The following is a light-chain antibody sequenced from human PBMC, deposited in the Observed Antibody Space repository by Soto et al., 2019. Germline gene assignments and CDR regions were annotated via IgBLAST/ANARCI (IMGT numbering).Light chain of an antibody. V-gene: IGKV3-20*01. Sequence: EIVVTQSPCTLSLSPGERATLSCRASQSVSSCFLAWYQQKPGKAPRLLIYGASIRATGIPDRFSGSGSGTEFTLTISRLEPEDFAVYYCQQYHNSLWTFGQGTKVDI. J-gene: IGKJ1*01. CDR2: GAS. CDR1: QSVSSCF. CDR3: QQYHNSLWT.